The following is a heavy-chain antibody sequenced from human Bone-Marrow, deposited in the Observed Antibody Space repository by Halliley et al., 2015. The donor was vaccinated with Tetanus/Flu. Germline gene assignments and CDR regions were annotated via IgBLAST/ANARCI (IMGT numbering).Heavy chain of an antibody. D-gene: IGHD3-22*01. Sequence: SSSYKYYADSVKGRFTISRDNAKNSLFLEMNSLRAEDTAVYYCVRESVSVYDDGGYSTNYFDSWGQGTLVTVSS. J-gene: IGHJ4*02. CDR3: VRESVSVYDDGGYSTNYFDS. CDR2: SSSYK. V-gene: IGHV3-21*01.